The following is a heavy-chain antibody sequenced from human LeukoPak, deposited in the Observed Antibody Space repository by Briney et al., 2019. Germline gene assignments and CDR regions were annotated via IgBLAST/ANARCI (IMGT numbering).Heavy chain of an antibody. CDR1: GFTFSSYN. CDR2: ISSSSSYI. V-gene: IGHV3-21*01. D-gene: IGHD5-18*01. J-gene: IGHJ4*02. CDR3: ARDGVDIAMGTADY. Sequence: GGSLRLSCAASGFTFSSYNMNWVRQAPGKGLEWVSSISSSSSYIYYADSVKGRFTISRDNAKNSLFLQMNNLRAEDTAVYYCARDGVDIAMGTADYWGQGTLVTVSS.